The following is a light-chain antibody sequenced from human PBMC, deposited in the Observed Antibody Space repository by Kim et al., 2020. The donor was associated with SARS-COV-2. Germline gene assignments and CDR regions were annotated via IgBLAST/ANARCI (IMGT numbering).Light chain of an antibody. CDR2: GVS. J-gene: IGKJ1*01. CDR3: QQYGNSLWT. CDR1: QSVRSSY. Sequence: EIVLTQYPGTLSLAPGERATLSCRAIQSVRSSYLAWHQQKPGRPPRLLIYGVSSRAAGIPDRFSGSGSGTDFTLTISRLEPDDSAVYYCQQYGNSLWTFGQGTKVDIK. V-gene: IGKV3-20*01.